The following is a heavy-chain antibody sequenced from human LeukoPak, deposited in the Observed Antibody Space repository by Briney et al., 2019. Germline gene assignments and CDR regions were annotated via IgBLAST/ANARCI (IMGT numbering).Heavy chain of an antibody. Sequence: GGSLRLSCAAFGFTVSVNYMSWVRQAPGKGLECVSVIYSGGNTYYADSVKGRFTISRDNSKNTLYLQMNSLRAEDTAVYYCAKGLRGYSLIDAFDIWGQGTMVTVSS. J-gene: IGHJ3*02. D-gene: IGHD5-18*01. CDR2: IYSGGNT. CDR1: GFTVSVNY. V-gene: IGHV3-66*01. CDR3: AKGLRGYSLIDAFDI.